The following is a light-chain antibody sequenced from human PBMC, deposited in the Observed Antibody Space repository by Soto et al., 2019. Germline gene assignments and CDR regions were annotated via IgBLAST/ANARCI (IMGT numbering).Light chain of an antibody. CDR1: SSDFGGYNY. CDR3: NSYVGGNNWV. Sequence: QSALTQPRSVSGSPGQSVTISCTGTSSDFGGYNYVSWYQQHPGKAPKLVIYEVTKRPSGVSDRFSGSKSGNTASLTVSGLQAEDEADYYCNSYVGGNNWVFGGGTKLTVL. V-gene: IGLV2-8*01. J-gene: IGLJ3*02. CDR2: EVT.